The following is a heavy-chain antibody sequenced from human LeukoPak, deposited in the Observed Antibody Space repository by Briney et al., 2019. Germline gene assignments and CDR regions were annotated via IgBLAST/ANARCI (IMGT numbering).Heavy chain of an antibody. D-gene: IGHD2-15*01. CDR3: AKDLGGWPEYYFAY. CDR1: GFTFSSYA. J-gene: IGHJ4*02. Sequence: GGSLRPSCAASGFTFSSYAMSWVRQAPGKGLEWVSAISGSGGSTYYADSVKGRFTISRDNSKNTLYLQMNSLRAEDTAVYYCAKDLGGWPEYYFAYWGQGTLVTVSS. CDR2: ISGSGGST. V-gene: IGHV3-23*01.